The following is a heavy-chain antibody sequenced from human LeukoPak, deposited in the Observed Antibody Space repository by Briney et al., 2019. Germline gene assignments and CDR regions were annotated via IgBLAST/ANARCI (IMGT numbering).Heavy chain of an antibody. CDR3: AKGGYCSSTSCYVGWFDP. D-gene: IGHD2-2*01. V-gene: IGHV3-23*01. CDR2: ISGGGGST. Sequence: GGSLRLSCAASGFTFSGYVMNWVRQAPGKGLEWVSVISGGGGSTYYADSVKGRFTISRDNSKNTLFLQMNSLGAEDTAVYYCAKGGYCSSTSCYVGWFDPWGQGTLVTVSS. J-gene: IGHJ5*02. CDR1: GFTFSGYV.